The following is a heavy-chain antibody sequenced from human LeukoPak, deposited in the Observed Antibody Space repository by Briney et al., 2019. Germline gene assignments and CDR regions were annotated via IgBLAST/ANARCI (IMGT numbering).Heavy chain of an antibody. D-gene: IGHD2-2*01. J-gene: IGHJ4*02. V-gene: IGHV3-23*01. CDR1: GITFSSYA. Sequence: GGSLRLSSAASGITFSSYAMSWVRQAPGKGLEWVSGISGNGGGTYYADSVKGRFTISRDNSKNTLYLQMNSLRAEDTAVYYCAKDSRYCSSPNCYFDYWGQGTLVTVSS. CDR3: AKDSRYCSSPNCYFDY. CDR2: ISGNGGGT.